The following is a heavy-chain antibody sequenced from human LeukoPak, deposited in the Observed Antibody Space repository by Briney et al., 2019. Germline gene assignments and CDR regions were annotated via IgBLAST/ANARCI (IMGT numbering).Heavy chain of an antibody. D-gene: IGHD3-22*01. CDR3: AARSYDSSGYPGFYFDY. CDR1: GGSFSGYY. Sequence: ETRSLTCAVYGGSFSGYYWSWISQPPGKGLEWIGEINNSGSTNYHPSLKTRQTIKVDTSKNQFSLKLGSVTAADTAVYYCAARSYDSSGYPGFYFDYWVQETLATVPS. V-gene: IGHV4-34*01. CDR2: INNSGST. J-gene: IGHJ4*02.